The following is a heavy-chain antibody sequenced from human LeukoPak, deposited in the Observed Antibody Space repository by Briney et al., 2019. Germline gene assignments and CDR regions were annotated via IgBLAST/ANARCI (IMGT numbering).Heavy chain of an antibody. Sequence: SQTLSLTCTVSGGSISSGSYYWSWIRQPAGKGLEWIGRIYTSGSTNYNPSLNSRVTISVDTSKNQFSLKLSSVTAADTAVYYCAREKGSNWGYYFDYWGQGTLVTVSS. CDR1: GGSISSGSYY. D-gene: IGHD7-27*01. J-gene: IGHJ4*02. CDR2: IYTSGST. V-gene: IGHV4-61*02. CDR3: AREKGSNWGYYFDY.